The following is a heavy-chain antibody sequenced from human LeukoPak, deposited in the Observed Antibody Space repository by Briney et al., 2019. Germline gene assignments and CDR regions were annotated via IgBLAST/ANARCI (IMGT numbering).Heavy chain of an antibody. J-gene: IGHJ4*02. V-gene: IGHV4-39*07. CDR3: AREDYGSGHFDY. CDR1: GDSINSGAYY. Sequence: PSETLSLTCTVAGDSINSGAYYWGWIRQPPGKGLEWIGSIYYSGSTQYNPSLKSRVTVSLDTSTTQFSLNLTSVTAADTAIYFCAREDYGSGHFDYWGQGTLATVSS. D-gene: IGHD3-10*01. CDR2: IYYSGST.